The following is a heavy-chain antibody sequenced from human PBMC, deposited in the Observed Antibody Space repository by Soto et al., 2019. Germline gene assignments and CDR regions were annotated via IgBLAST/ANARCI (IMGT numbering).Heavy chain of an antibody. V-gene: IGHV4-34*01. J-gene: IGHJ3*02. CDR1: DGYFSTYY. Sequence: SEPLSLTCAVDDGYFSTYYWNWIRQSPGKGLEWIGKINYSGSNNYNPSLKSRVTISIDVSKNQVSLKLTSVTAADTAVYFCARGGSSDWQVAFDIWGQGTTVTFS. CDR3: ARGGSSDWQVAFDI. CDR2: INYSGSN. D-gene: IGHD6-19*01.